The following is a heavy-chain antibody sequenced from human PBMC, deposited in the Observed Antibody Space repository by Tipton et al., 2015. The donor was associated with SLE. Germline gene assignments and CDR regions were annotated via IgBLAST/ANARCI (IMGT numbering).Heavy chain of an antibody. V-gene: IGHV4-59*11. CDR1: GDTISDHY. CDR3: ARGEGKWLPGAY. D-gene: IGHD5-12*01. CDR2: ISYSGST. J-gene: IGHJ4*02. Sequence: TLSLTCTVSGDTISDHYWSWIRQPPGKGLEWIGYISYSGSTNYSPSLKSRVTISLDTSKTQFSLNLRSVTAADTAMYYCARGEGKWLPGAYWGQGTLVTVSS.